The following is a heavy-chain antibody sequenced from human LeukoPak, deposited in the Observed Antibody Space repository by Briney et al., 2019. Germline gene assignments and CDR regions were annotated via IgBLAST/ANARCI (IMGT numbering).Heavy chain of an antibody. CDR1: GFTFRSYE. V-gene: IGHV3-23*01. J-gene: IGHJ4*02. CDR3: AKPGGSGSYFDY. Sequence: GGSLTLSCEDSGFTFRSYEMNWVRQAPGKGLEWVSAISGSGGSTYYADSVKGRFTISRDNSKNTLYLQMNSLRAEDTAVYYCAKPGGSGSYFDYWGQGTLVTVSS. CDR2: ISGSGGST. D-gene: IGHD3-10*01.